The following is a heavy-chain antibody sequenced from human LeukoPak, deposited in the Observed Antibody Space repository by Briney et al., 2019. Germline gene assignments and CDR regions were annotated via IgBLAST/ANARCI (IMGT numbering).Heavy chain of an antibody. CDR1: GGSISSYY. Sequence: SETLSLTCTVSGGSISSYYWSWMRQPPGKGLEWIGYIYTSGSTNYNPSLKSRVTISVDTSKNQFSLELSSVTAADTAVYYCARRPDLDVWGKGTTVTVSS. V-gene: IGHV4-4*09. J-gene: IGHJ6*04. CDR2: IYTSGST. CDR3: ARRPDLDV.